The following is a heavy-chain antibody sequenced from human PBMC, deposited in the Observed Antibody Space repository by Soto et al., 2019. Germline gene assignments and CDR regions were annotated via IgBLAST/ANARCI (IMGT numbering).Heavy chain of an antibody. D-gene: IGHD4-4*01. CDR2: INTDGSII. CDR1: GLIFSNYK. CDR3: GRDTDGLDY. V-gene: IGHV3-74*01. Sequence: GGSLRLSCAASGLIFSNYKMHWVRQAPGKGLVWVSRINTDGSIIDYADSVKGRFTVSRDNAKNTLYLQMNSLRADDTAVYYCGRDTDGLDYWGQGTLVTVSS. J-gene: IGHJ4*02.